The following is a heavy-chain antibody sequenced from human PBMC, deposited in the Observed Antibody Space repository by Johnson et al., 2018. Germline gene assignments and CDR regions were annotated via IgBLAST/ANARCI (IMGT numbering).Heavy chain of an antibody. CDR3: ARDLGGTAYYYYYDDMDV. Sequence: VQLQESGPGLVKPSETLSLTCTVSGGSISSYYWSWIRQPPGKGLEWIGYIYYSGSTNYNPSLKSRVTISVDTSKNQFSLKLSSVTAADTAVYYCARDLGGTAYYYYYDDMDVWGKGTTVTVSS. CDR2: IYYSGST. D-gene: IGHD1-1*01. V-gene: IGHV4-59*01. CDR1: GGSISSYY. J-gene: IGHJ6*03.